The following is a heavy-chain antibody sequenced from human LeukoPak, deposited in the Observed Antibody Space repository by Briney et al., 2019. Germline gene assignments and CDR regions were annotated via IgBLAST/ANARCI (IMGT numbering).Heavy chain of an antibody. J-gene: IGHJ4*02. CDR2: IIPIFGTA. V-gene: IGHV1-69*13. D-gene: IGHD3-22*01. Sequence: GASVKVSCKASGGTFISYAISWVRQAPGQGLEWMGGIIPIFGTANYAQKFQGRVTITADESTSTAYMELSSLRSEDTAVYYCASSFYDSSGYYVSSYWGQGTLVTVSS. CDR1: GGTFISYA. CDR3: ASSFYDSSGYYVSSY.